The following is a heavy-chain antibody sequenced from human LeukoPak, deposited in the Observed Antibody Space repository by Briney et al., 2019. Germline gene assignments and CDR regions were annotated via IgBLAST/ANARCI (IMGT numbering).Heavy chain of an antibody. CDR1: GGSISSYY. V-gene: IGHV4-59*01. J-gene: IGHJ4*02. Sequence: SSETLSLTCTVSGGSISSYYWSWIRQPPGKGLEWIGYIYYSGSTNYNPSLKSRVTISVDTSKNQFSLKLSSVTAADTALYYCAKDRLSMVRGVLDYWGQGTLVTVSS. CDR2: IYYSGST. D-gene: IGHD3-10*01. CDR3: AKDRLSMVRGVLDY.